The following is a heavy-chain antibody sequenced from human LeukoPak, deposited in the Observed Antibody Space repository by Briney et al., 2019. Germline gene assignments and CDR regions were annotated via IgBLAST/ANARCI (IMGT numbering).Heavy chain of an antibody. D-gene: IGHD3-3*01. CDR1: GGSISSGSYY. V-gene: IGHV4-61*02. CDR2: IYTRGST. Sequence: PSETLSLTCTVSGGSISSGSYYWSWSRQPAGKGLGWIGRIYTRGSTNSNPSLKSRVTISADTSKNQFSLKLSSVTAADTGVYYCARDVGGGFYDFWSGYYVSYYMDVWGKGTTVTVSS. CDR3: ARDVGGGFYDFWSGYYVSYYMDV. J-gene: IGHJ6*03.